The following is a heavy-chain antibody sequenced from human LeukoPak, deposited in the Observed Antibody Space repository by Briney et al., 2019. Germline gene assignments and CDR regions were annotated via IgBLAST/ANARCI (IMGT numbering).Heavy chain of an antibody. V-gene: IGHV3-23*01. CDR3: ARGPGRVQLWLREGYYFDY. D-gene: IGHD5-18*01. CDR2: ISGIGGST. J-gene: IGHJ4*02. Sequence: GGSLRLPYAASGCTFSSYAMSWVRQAPGKGLEWVSAISGIGGSTYYADSVKGRFTISRDNAKNSLYLQMHSLRAEDTAVYYCARGPGRVQLWLREGYYFDYWGQGTLVTVSS. CDR1: GCTFSSYA.